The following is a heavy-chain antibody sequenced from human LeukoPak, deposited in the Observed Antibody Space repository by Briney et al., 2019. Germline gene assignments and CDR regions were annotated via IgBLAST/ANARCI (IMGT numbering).Heavy chain of an antibody. CDR1: GFTLNRHW. Sequence: GGSLRLSCAAAGFTLNRHWMSWVRQAAGEGLEWVASIKQNGNEKHYVDSVKGRFIISRDNAENSVSLQMNSLRDEDTAMYYCARLLGESTIYDLWGQGTLVTVSS. CDR2: IKQNGNEK. D-gene: IGHD3-16*01. V-gene: IGHV3-7*01. CDR3: ARLLGESTIYDL. J-gene: IGHJ5*02.